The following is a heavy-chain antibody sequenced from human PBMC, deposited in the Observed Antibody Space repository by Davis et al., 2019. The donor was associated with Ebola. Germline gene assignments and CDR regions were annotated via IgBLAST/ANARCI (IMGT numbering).Heavy chain of an antibody. CDR2: ISSGSSYI. CDR3: APLTPFDY. Sequence: PGGSLRLSCAASGFTFSSYNMNWVRQAPGKGLEWVSSISSGSSYIFYADSVKGRFTISRDNSKNTLYLQMNSLRAEDTAVYYCAPLTPFDYWGQGTLVTVSS. D-gene: IGHD3-9*01. V-gene: IGHV3-21*01. CDR1: GFTFSSYN. J-gene: IGHJ4*02.